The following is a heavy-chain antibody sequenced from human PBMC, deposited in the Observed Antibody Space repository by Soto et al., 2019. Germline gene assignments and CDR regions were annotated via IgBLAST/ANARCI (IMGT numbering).Heavy chain of an antibody. CDR1: GYTFTSYA. Sequence: SVKVSCKASGYTFTSYAMHWVRQAPGQRLEWMGGIIPIFGTASYAQKFQGRVTITADESTSTAYMELSSLRSEDTAVYYCARGARYDYVWGSYRPSYYFDYWGQGTLVTVLL. V-gene: IGHV1-69*13. D-gene: IGHD3-16*02. CDR3: ARGARYDYVWGSYRPSYYFDY. CDR2: IIPIFGTA. J-gene: IGHJ4*02.